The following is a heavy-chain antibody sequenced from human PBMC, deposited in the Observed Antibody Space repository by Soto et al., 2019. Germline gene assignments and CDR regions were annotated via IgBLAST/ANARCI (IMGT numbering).Heavy chain of an antibody. CDR3: ARVVGSSGWYYGSFDI. Sequence: SETLSLTCAVYGGSFSGSYWNWIRQPPGKGLEWIGEINQSGSTNYNPSLKSRVTISVDTSKNQFSLKLSSVTAADSAVYYCARVVGSSGWYYGSFDIWGPGTMVTVSS. CDR2: INQSGST. D-gene: IGHD6-19*01. CDR1: GGSFSGSY. V-gene: IGHV4-34*01. J-gene: IGHJ3*02.